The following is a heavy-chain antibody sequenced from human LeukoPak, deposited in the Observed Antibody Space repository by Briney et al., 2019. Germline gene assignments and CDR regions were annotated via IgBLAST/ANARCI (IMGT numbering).Heavy chain of an antibody. CDR1: GFTFSGSA. D-gene: IGHD5-12*01. V-gene: IGHV3-73*01. J-gene: IGHJ2*01. CDR3: SRTSDIAWYFDL. Sequence: GGSLRLSCAASGFTFSGSAMHWVRQASGRGLEWVARVRSKDNGYAASYAASVKRRFTVSRDDSKNTAYLQMDSLKSEDTAVYFCSRTSDIAWYFDLWGRGTLVTVSS. CDR2: VRSKDNGYAA.